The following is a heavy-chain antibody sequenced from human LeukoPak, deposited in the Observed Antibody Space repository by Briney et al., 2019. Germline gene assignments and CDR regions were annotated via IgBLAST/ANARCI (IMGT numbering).Heavy chain of an antibody. D-gene: IGHD1-14*01. CDR1: GGSISSGYYY. J-gene: IGHJ4*02. CDR2: IYYSGST. CDR3: ARVTGYKIEDYFDY. V-gene: IGHV4-61*01. Sequence: NPSETLSLTCTVSGGSISSGYYYWSWIRQPPGKGLEWIGYIYYSGSTNYKPSPKSRVTISVETSKNQFSLKLRSVTAADTAVYYCARVTGYKIEDYFDYWGQGTLVTVSS.